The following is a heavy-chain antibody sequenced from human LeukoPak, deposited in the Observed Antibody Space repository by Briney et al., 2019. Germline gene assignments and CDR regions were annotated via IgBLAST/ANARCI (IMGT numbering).Heavy chain of an antibody. CDR3: ARGFSSGWYNY. J-gene: IGHJ4*02. V-gene: IGHV3-21*01. CDR1: GFTFSSYS. D-gene: IGHD6-19*01. CDR2: ISSSSSYI. Sequence: GGSLRLSCAASGFTFSSYSMNWVRQAPGKGLEWVSSISSSSSYIYYADSVKGRLNITSDNAKNSLYLQMHSLRAVETAVYYCARGFSSGWYNYWGQGTLVTVSS.